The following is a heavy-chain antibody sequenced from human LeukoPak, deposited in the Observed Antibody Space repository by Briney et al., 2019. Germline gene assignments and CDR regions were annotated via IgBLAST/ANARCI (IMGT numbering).Heavy chain of an antibody. J-gene: IGHJ4*02. CDR1: GFTFSSYA. V-gene: IGHV3-30-3*01. CDR2: ISYDGSNK. CDR3: ARDGLQTSFDY. D-gene: IGHD5-24*01. Sequence: PGGSLRLSCAASGFTFSSYAMHWVRQAPGKGLEWVAVISYDGSNKYYADSVKGRFTISRDNSKNTLYLQMNSLRAEDTAVYYCARDGLQTSFDYWGQGTLVTVSS.